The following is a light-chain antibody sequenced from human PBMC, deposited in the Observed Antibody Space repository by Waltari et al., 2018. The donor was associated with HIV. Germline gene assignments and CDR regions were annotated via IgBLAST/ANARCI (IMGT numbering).Light chain of an antibody. CDR1: SSNTRANYD. V-gene: IGLV1-40*01. CDR3: QSYDSSLSASEV. Sequence: QPVLTPPPSASGAPGQRVTIPSPGNSSNTRANYDAPSYQQFPGTAPKLLIYANTNRPSGVPDRFSGSKSGTSACLAITGLRAEDEADYYCQSYDSSLSASEVFGGGTKVIVL. CDR2: ANT. J-gene: IGLJ2*01.